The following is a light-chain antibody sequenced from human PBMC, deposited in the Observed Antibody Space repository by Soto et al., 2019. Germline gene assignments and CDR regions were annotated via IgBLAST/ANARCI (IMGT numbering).Light chain of an antibody. V-gene: IGKV1-39*01. J-gene: IGKJ4*01. CDR2: ATS. CDR3: QQSHSNPS. CDR1: QTIATS. Sequence: DLQMTQSPSSLSASVGDRVTITCRASQTIATSLNWYQQKPGKAPRLLICATSSLQSGVPSRFSGSGSGTDFTLTISSLQPEDFATYYCQQSHSNPSFGGGTRVEV.